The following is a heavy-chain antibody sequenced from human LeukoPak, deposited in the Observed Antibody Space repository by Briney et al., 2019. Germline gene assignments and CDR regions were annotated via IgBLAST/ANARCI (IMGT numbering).Heavy chain of an antibody. CDR2: INWNGGRT. J-gene: IGHJ4*02. Sequence: GESLRLSCPASGFTFGDYGMGWVRQAPGKGLEWVSGINWNGGRTGYAGSMEGRLTISRHQANHSLYLQMNSLIAEDTDLNHRVRDVDYGGNSHFGSWGQGTRVIVFS. D-gene: IGHD4-23*01. CDR3: VRDVDYGGNSHFGS. V-gene: IGHV3-20*01. CDR1: GFTFGDYG.